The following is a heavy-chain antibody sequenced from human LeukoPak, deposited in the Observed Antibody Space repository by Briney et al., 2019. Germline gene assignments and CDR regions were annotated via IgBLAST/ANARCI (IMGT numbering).Heavy chain of an antibody. CDR2: IYHSGST. D-gene: IGHD3-22*01. V-gene: IGHV4-30-2*01. CDR3: ARNYYDSSGYYWHAFDI. CDR1: GGSISSGGYS. Sequence: PSQTPSPTCAVSGGSISSGGYSWSWIRQPPGKGLEWIGYIYHSGSTYYNPSLKSRVTISVDRSKNQFSLKLSSVTAADTAVYYCARNYYDSSGYYWHAFDIWGQGTMVTVSS. J-gene: IGHJ3*02.